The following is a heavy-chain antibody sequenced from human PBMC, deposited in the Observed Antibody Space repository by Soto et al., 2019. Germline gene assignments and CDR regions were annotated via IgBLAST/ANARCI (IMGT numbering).Heavy chain of an antibody. D-gene: IGHD1-7*01. CDR1: GFTFSDYW. J-gene: IGHJ6*03. CDR2: INQDGSDN. Sequence: GGSLRLSCAASGFTFSDYWISWVRQAPGKGLEWVASINQDGSDNSYVDSVKGRFTISRDNAKSSLYLQMNSLRVEDTAVYYCARDWHVRRETIYYYYMDVWGKGTTVTVSS. CDR3: ARDWHVRRETIYYYYMDV. V-gene: IGHV3-7*01.